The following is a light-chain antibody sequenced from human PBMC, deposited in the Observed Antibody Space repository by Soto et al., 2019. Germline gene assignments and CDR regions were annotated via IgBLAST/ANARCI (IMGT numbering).Light chain of an antibody. Sequence: DIQMTQSPSSLSASVGDRVTITCRASQSIANYLNWYQQKPGKAPEVLIYIASNLKSGVPSRFSGSGSETEFTLTISSLQPEDFATYYCQQTSSTPLTLGGGTKVEV. CDR2: IAS. CDR1: QSIANY. J-gene: IGKJ4*01. CDR3: QQTSSTPLT. V-gene: IGKV1-39*01.